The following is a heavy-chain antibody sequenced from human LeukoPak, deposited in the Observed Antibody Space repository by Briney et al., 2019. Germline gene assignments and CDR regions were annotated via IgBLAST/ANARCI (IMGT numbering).Heavy chain of an antibody. V-gene: IGHV4-34*01. Sequence: SETLSLTCAVYGGSFSGYYWSWIRQPPGKGLEWIGEIDHSGSTNYNPSLKSRVTMSVDTSKNQFSLKLSSVTAADTAVYYCARSDFWSGYRFDYWGQGTLVTVSS. CDR2: IDHSGST. CDR3: ARSDFWSGYRFDY. CDR1: GGSFSGYY. D-gene: IGHD3-3*01. J-gene: IGHJ4*02.